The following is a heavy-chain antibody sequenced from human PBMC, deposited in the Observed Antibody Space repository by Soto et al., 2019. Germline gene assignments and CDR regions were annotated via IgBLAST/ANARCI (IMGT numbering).Heavy chain of an antibody. CDR2: IIPIFGTA. D-gene: IGHD6-6*01. V-gene: IGHV1-69*13. Sequence: GXSVKVSCKASAGTFSSYAISWVRQAPGQGLEWMGGIIPIFGTANYAQKFQGRVTITADESTSTAYMELSSLRSEDTAVYYCARGLRQLDSTGAFDIWGQGTMVTVSS. CDR3: ARGLRQLDSTGAFDI. J-gene: IGHJ3*02. CDR1: AGTFSSYA.